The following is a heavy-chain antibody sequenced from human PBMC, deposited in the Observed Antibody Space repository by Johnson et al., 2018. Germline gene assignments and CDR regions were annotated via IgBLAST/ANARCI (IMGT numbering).Heavy chain of an antibody. CDR2: MSWNSGST. V-gene: IGHV3-9*02. Sequence: EVQLVESGGGVVQPGRSLRLSCAASGFSSDDYDMHWVRQAPGEGLEWVSGMSWNSGSTGYADSVKGRVTISRDNAKNSLYLQLNSLRPEDTALYYCAKDMGRYQPFQYGMDVWGQGTTVTVSS. CDR1: GFSSDDYD. CDR3: AKDMGRYQPFQYGMDV. J-gene: IGHJ6*02. D-gene: IGHD2-2*01.